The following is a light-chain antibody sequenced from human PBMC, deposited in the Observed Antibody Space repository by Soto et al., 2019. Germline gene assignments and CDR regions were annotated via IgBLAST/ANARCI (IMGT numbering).Light chain of an antibody. CDR3: CSYTTNIAPYV. Sequence: QSVLTQPASVSGSPGQSITISRTGTSHDIGNGYDSVSWYQQHPGKAPKLIIYDVVNRPSGVSSRSSGSKSGNTASLTISGLQAEDEADYYCCSYTTNIAPYVFGAGTKVTVL. J-gene: IGLJ1*01. CDR1: SHDIGNGYDS. V-gene: IGLV2-14*03. CDR2: DVV.